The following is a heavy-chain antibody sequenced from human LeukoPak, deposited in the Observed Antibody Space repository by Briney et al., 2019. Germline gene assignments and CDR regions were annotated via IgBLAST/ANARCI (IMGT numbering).Heavy chain of an antibody. CDR1: GFTFSSYG. CDR2: INHSGST. J-gene: IGHJ5*02. D-gene: IGHD3-10*01. CDR3: ARGGYYGSGNDFRFDP. V-gene: IGHV4-34*01. Sequence: GTLRLSCAASGFTFSSYGMSWVRQAPGKGLEWIGEINHSGSTYYNPSLKSRVTISVDTSKNQFSLKLSSVTAADTAVYYCARGGYYGSGNDFRFDPWGQGTLVTVSS.